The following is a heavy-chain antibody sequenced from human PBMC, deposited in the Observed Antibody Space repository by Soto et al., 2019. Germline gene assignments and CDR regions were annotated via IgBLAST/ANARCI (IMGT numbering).Heavy chain of an antibody. D-gene: IGHD3-9*01. J-gene: IGHJ4*02. CDR2: ISGGGGST. V-gene: IGHV3-23*01. Sequence: EVQLSESGGGLVQPGGSLRLSCAASGFSFGGYVVTWVRQAPGKGLEWVSAISGGGGSTYYADSVKGRFTITRDNSKSTVFLQMNSLRDDDTALYYCAKTESFNGYYNAFDYWGQGTRVTVSS. CDR1: GFSFGGYV. CDR3: AKTESFNGYYNAFDY.